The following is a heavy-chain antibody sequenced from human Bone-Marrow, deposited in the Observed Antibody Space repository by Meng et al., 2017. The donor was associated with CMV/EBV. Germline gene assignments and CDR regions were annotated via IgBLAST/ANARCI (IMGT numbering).Heavy chain of an antibody. CDR1: GGSISSYY. J-gene: IGHJ6*02. Sequence: SETLSLTCTVSGGSISSYYWSWIRQPPGKGLEWIGYIYYSGSTNYNPSLKSRVTISVDTSKNQFSLKLSSVTAADTAVYYCARGDCWSGYYTNYYYYGMDVWGQGTTVTVSS. D-gene: IGHD3-3*01. CDR2: IYYSGST. V-gene: IGHV4-59*01. CDR3: ARGDCWSGYYTNYYYYGMDV.